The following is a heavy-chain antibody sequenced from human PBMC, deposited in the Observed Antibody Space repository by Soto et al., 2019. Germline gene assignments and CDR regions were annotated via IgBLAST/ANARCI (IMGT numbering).Heavy chain of an antibody. CDR1: GFSLSTRGVG. V-gene: IGHV2-5*02. Sequence: QITLKESGPPLVRPTQTLTLTCTVSGFSLSTRGVGVAWIRQPPGKALEWLGIIYWDDDERYSPSLRSRLTITKDTSLNQVVLRMTNMDPLDTATYYCAHSDPEGWALEYWGQGLLVTVSS. J-gene: IGHJ4*02. CDR2: IYWDDDE. CDR3: AHSDPEGWALEY.